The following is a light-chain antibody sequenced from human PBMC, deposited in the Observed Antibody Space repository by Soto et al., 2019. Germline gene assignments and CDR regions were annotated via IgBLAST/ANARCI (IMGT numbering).Light chain of an antibody. CDR2: EVS. CDR3: SSYAGRNTYV. CDR1: SSDVGGYNY. V-gene: IGLV2-8*01. J-gene: IGLJ1*01. Sequence: QSVLTQPPSASGSPGQSVTISCTGTSSDVGGYNYVSWYQLHPGKAPKLMIYEVSKRPSGVPDRFSASKSGNTASLTVSGLQAEDEADYHCSSYAGRNTYVFGTGTQLTVL.